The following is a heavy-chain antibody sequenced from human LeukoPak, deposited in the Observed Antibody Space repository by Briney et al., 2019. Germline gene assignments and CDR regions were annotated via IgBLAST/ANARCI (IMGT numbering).Heavy chain of an antibody. CDR1: GGSXXSSNW. Sequence: SLXCAXSGGSXXSSNWWSWVRQPPGKGLEWIGEIYHSGSTNYNPSLKSRVTISVDKSKNQFSLKLSSVTAADTAVYYCARGKGGDELDYWGQGTLVTVSS. J-gene: IGHJ4*02. CDR3: ARGKGGDELDY. CDR2: IYHSGST. D-gene: IGHD2-21*02. V-gene: IGHV4-4*02.